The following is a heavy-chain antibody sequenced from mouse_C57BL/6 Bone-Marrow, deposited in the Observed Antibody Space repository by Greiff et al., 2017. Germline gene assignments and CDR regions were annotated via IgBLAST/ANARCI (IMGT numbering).Heavy chain of an antibody. V-gene: IGHV1-81*01. D-gene: IGHD2-2*01. CDR2: IYPRSGNT. Sequence: VQLQQSGAELARPGASVKLSCKASGYIFTSYGISWVKQRTGQGLEWIGEIYPRSGNTYYNEKFKGKATLTADKSSSTAYMELRSLTSEDSAVYFCARFPLYYGYDEGFAYWGQGTLVTVSA. CDR1: GYIFTSYG. J-gene: IGHJ3*01. CDR3: ARFPLYYGYDEGFAY.